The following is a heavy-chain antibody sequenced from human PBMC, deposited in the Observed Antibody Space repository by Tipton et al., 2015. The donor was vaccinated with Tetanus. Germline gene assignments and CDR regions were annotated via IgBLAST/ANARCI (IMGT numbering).Heavy chain of an antibody. CDR3: ARARCTDGVCNFDF. D-gene: IGHD2-8*01. Sequence: VQLVQSGGEVKKPGESLKISCKGSGYIFNNYWIGWVRQKPGKGLEWMGIIYPGDSDTRYSPSFQGQGTISGDKSINTAYLQWGSLKASDTSMFYCARARCTDGVCNFDFWGQGALVTVAS. CDR2: IYPGDSDT. V-gene: IGHV5-51*01. J-gene: IGHJ4*02. CDR1: GYIFNNYW.